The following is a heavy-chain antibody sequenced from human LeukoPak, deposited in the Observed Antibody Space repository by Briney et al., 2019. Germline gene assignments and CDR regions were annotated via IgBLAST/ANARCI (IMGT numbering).Heavy chain of an antibody. D-gene: IGHD2-2*01. CDR3: ARERTRLDY. V-gene: IGHV3-7*01. Sequence: QAGGSLRLSCAASGFTFSRFWMSWVRQAPGKGLEWVANIKQDGNEKYYVDSVKGRFTISRDNAKNSLYLQMNSLRADDTAVYYCARERTRLDYWGQGILVTVSS. CDR1: GFTFSRFW. J-gene: IGHJ4*02. CDR2: IKQDGNEK.